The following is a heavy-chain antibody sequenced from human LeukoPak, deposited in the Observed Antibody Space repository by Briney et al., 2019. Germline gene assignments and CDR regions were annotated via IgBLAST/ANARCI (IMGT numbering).Heavy chain of an antibody. V-gene: IGHV4-59*01. CDR2: IYYSGST. J-gene: IGHJ6*02. Sequence: SETLSLTCTVSGGSISSYYWSWIRQPPGKGREWVGYIYYSGSTNYNPSLKSRVTISVDTSKKQFSLKMSSVTAADTAVYYCARERADYGDYIGYYYGMDVWGQGTTVTVSS. CDR1: GGSISSYY. CDR3: ARERADYGDYIGYYYGMDV. D-gene: IGHD4-17*01.